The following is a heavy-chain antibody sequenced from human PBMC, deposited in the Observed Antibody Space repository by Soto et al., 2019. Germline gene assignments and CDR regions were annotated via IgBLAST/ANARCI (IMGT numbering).Heavy chain of an antibody. CDR3: ATSSDWSPLLDY. D-gene: IGHD6-19*01. J-gene: IGHJ4*02. V-gene: IGHV1-2*02. CDR2: INNGGGT. CDR1: QYTFTNYS. Sequence: SVMVSCKATQYTFTNYSLNCVRQAPGQRPERMGWINNGGGTIYAQKFQGRLTMTRDTSIATAYMELSRLSSDDTGFYYCATSSDWSPLLDYWGQGTLVTVSS.